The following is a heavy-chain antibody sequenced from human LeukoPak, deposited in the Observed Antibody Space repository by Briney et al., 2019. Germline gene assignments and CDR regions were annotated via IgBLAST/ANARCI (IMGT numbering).Heavy chain of an antibody. CDR2: ISYDGSNK. CDR3: ANGPYGERSY. D-gene: IGHD3-10*01. CDR1: GFTFSSYG. V-gene: IGHV3-30*18. Sequence: PGGSLRLSCAASGFTFSSYGMHWVRQAPGKGLEWVAVISYDGSNKYYADSVKGRFTISRDNSKNTLYLQMNSLRPEDTAVYYCANGPYGERSYWGQGTLVTVSS. J-gene: IGHJ4*02.